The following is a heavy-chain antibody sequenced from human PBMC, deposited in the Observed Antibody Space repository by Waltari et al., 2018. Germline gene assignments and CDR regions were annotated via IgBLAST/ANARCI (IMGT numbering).Heavy chain of an antibody. Sequence: QVQLQESGPGLAKSSATLSLTCDVSGYSMRSGYYWGWIRQPPRKGLEGIASIYQIGSSYYKPSLRSRVTISVDTFRNQFALEMTSVTATDTATYYCVAAKEYYYDGSGDDAFETWGQGTLVTVSS. J-gene: IGHJ3*02. D-gene: IGHD3-22*01. CDR3: VAAKEYYYDGSGDDAFET. CDR1: GYSMRSGYY. CDR2: IYQIGSS. V-gene: IGHV4-38-2*01.